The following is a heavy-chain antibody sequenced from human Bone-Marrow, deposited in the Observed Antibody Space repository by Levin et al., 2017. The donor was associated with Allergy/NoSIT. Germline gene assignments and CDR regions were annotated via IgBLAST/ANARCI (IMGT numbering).Heavy chain of an antibody. CDR2: ISDSSSSI. CDR1: GFTFSNSS. Sequence: PGGSLRLSCAASGFTFSNSSMNWVRQAPGKGLEWVSYISDSSSSIFYADSVKGRFTISRDNAKNSLFLQMNSLRDEETAVYYCARDCPHLSYSSTWYYYYGMDVWGQGTTVTVSS. V-gene: IGHV3-48*02. J-gene: IGHJ6*02. D-gene: IGHD6-13*01. CDR3: ARDCPHLSYSSTWYYYYGMDV.